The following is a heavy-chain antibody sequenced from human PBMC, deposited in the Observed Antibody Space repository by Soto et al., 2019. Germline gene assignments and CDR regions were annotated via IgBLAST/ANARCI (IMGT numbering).Heavy chain of an antibody. J-gene: IGHJ6*02. CDR2: ISYDGNNK. CDR1: EFTFSTYA. CDR3: ARALTVTIFGVVNYYGMDV. Sequence: GGSLRLSCAASEFTFSTYAMHWVRQAPGKGLEWVAVISYDGNNKYYADSVKGRFTISRDNSKNTLYLQMNSLRAEDTAVYYCARALTVTIFGVVNYYGMDVWGQGTTVTVSS. D-gene: IGHD3-3*01. V-gene: IGHV3-30-3*01.